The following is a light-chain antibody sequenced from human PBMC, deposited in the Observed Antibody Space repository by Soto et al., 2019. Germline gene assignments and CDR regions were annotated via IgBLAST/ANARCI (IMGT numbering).Light chain of an antibody. V-gene: IGKV1-27*01. CDR3: QKYNSAAWT. Sequence: DIQMTQSPSSLSASVGDRVTITCRASQGISNYLAWYQQKPGKVPKLLIYAASTLQSGVPSRFSGSGSGTDFTLSISGLQREDVATCCLQKYNSAAWTLGQGTKVEIK. CDR2: AAS. J-gene: IGKJ1*01. CDR1: QGISNY.